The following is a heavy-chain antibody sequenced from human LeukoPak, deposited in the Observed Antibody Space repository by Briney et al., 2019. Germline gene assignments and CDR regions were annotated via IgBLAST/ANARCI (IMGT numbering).Heavy chain of an antibody. CDR1: GFTFSSFA. CDR2: ISYDGGDE. D-gene: IGHD1-26*01. Sequence: PGRSLRLSCAASGFTFSSFAMHWVRQAPGKGLEWVAVISYDGGDEYYADSVRGRFTISRDNSKNSLYLQMNSLRVEDTAVYYCARGRDSGSYSSYFDYWGQGTLVTVSS. CDR3: ARGRDSGSYSSYFDY. V-gene: IGHV3-30-3*01. J-gene: IGHJ4*02.